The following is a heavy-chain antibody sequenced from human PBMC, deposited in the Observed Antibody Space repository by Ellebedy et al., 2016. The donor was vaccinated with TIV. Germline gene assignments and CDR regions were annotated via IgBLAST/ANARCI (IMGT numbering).Heavy chain of an antibody. CDR2: INYSGST. V-gene: IGHV4-61*05. CDR3: ARHVEMEWLLSPVYGLDV. Sequence: MPSETLSLTCTVSGGSISSSSYYWGWIRQPPGKGLEWIGCINYSGSTHYNSSLKSRVTISVDTSKNQFSLNLSSVTAADTGVYYCARHVEMEWLLSPVYGLDVWGQGTTVTVSS. J-gene: IGHJ6*02. D-gene: IGHD3-3*01. CDR1: GGSISSSSYY.